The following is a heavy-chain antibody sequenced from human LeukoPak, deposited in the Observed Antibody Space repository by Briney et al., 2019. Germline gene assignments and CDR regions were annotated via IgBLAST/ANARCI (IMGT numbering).Heavy chain of an antibody. CDR1: GFTFSTYW. CDR3: ARVSAGNDY. V-gene: IGHV3-7*01. J-gene: IGHJ4*02. CDR2: IKKDGSEK. D-gene: IGHD6-13*01. Sequence: GGTLRLSCAASGFTFSTYWMSWVRQAPGKGLEWVANIKKDGSEKYYVDSVKGRFTIYRDNAKNSIYLQMNSLRAEDTAMYYCARVSAGNDYWGQGTLVTVSS.